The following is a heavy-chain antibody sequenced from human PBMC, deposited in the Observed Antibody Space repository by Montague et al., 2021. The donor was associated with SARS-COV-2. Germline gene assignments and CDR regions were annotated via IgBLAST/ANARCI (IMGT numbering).Heavy chain of an antibody. CDR3: ATQPCTNGVCENWFDP. V-gene: IGHV4-59*01. Sequence: SETPSLTCTVSGGSISSYYWSWIRRPPGKGLEWIGYIYYSGSTNYNPSLKSRVTISVDTSKNQFSLKLSSVTAADTAVYYCATQPCTNGVCENWFDPWGQGTLVTVSS. CDR2: IYYSGST. D-gene: IGHD2-8*01. CDR1: GGSISSYY. J-gene: IGHJ5*02.